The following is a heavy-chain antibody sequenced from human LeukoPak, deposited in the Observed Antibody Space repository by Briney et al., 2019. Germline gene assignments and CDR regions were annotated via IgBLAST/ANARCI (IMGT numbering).Heavy chain of an antibody. CDR3: ARHGDRWGGFDY. D-gene: IGHD3-16*01. V-gene: IGHV4-39*01. J-gene: IGHJ4*02. CDR2: IFYSGSA. CDR1: GGSISSSSDY. Sequence: SETLSLTCPVSGGSISSSSDYWGWIRQPPGKGLEWIGSIFYSGSAYYHPSLKSRVTISVDTSKNQFSLKLSSVTAADTAVYYCARHGDRWGGFDYWGQGTLVTVSS.